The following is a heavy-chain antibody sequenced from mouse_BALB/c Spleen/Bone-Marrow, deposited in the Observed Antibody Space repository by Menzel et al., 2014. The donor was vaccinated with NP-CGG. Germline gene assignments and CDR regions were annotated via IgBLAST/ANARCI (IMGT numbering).Heavy chain of an antibody. CDR3: ANYDYGWYFDV. CDR1: GFNIKDTY. D-gene: IGHD2-4*01. CDR2: IDPANGNT. V-gene: IGHV14-3*02. Sequence: VQLKQSGAELVKPGASVKLSCTASGFNIKDTYMHWVKQRPEQGLERIGRIDPANGNTKYDPKFQGKATITADTSSNTAYLQLSSLTSEDTAVYYCANYDYGWYFDVWGAGTTVTVSS. J-gene: IGHJ1*01.